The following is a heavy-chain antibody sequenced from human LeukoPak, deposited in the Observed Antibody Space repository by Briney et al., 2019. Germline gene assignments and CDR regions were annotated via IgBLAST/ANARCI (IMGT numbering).Heavy chain of an antibody. D-gene: IGHD6-13*01. CDR1: GYTFTGYY. CDR3: ARDFGVAAANPDNY. CDR2: INPNSGGT. V-gene: IGHV1-2*02. J-gene: IGHJ4*02. Sequence: ASVKVCCKASGYTFTGYYMHWVRQAPGQGLEWMGWINPNSGGTNYAQKFQGRVTMTRDTSISTAYMELSRLRSDDTAVYYCARDFGVAAANPDNYWGQGTLVTVSS.